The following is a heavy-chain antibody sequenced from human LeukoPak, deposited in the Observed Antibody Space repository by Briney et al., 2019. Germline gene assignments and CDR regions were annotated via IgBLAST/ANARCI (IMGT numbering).Heavy chain of an antibody. D-gene: IGHD6-19*01. V-gene: IGHV3-48*01. CDR2: IDRDSSIT. J-gene: IGHJ4*02. CDR1: GFTFSRSS. Sequence: GGSLRLSCAASGFTFSRSSMNWVRQAPGKGLEWVSSIDRDSSITYYADSVRGRFIISRDNARNSLFLQMNSLRAEDTAVYFCATYDSGWYLTYWGQGTLVTVSS. CDR3: ATYDSGWYLTY.